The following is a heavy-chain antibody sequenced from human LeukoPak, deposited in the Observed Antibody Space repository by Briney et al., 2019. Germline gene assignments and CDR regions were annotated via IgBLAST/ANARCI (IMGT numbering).Heavy chain of an antibody. CDR2: ISLAGQT. D-gene: IGHD1-26*01. J-gene: IGHJ4*02. CDR3: SRESGPFCPLGY. CDR1: GGSISGTNW. V-gene: IGHV4/OR15-8*02. Sequence: SETLSLTCGVSGGSISGTNWWSWVRQPPGQGLEWIGEISLAGQTNYNPSLNGRVTMSLDKSSNQLSLHLTSVTAADTAAYFCSRESGPFCPLGYWGQGTLVIVSS.